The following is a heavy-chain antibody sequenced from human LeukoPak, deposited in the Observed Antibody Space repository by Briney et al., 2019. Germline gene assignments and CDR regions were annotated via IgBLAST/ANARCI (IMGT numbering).Heavy chain of an antibody. Sequence: LTGGSLRLSCVASGSTFSSHWMSWVRQAPGKGLEWATNLNQDGSEKYYVDSVKGRFTISRDNAKNSLYLQMNSLRAEDTAVYYCAEQSAWGQGTLVTVSS. V-gene: IGHV3-7*01. J-gene: IGHJ5*02. CDR3: AEQSA. CDR1: GSTFSSHW. CDR2: LNQDGSEK. D-gene: IGHD6-19*01.